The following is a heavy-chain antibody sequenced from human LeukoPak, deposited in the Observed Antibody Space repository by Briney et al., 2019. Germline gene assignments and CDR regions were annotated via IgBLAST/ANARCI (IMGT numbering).Heavy chain of an antibody. CDR1: GGTFSSYA. CDR2: INAGNGNT. J-gene: IGHJ4*02. CDR3: ARDLDGYPGVVDY. Sequence: GSSVKVSCKASGGTFSSYAISWVRQAPGQRLEWMGWINAGNGNTKYSQKFQGRVTITRDTSASTAYMELSSLRSEDTAVYYCARDLDGYPGVVDYWGQGTLVTVSS. V-gene: IGHV1-3*01. D-gene: IGHD5-24*01.